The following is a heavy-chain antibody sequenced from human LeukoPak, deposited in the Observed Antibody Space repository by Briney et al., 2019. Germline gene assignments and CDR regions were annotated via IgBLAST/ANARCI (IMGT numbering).Heavy chain of an antibody. J-gene: IGHJ4*02. CDR2: IYPGDSDT. CDR3: XXXXXXXSSTSCYIAFDY. CDR1: GYSFTSYW. D-gene: IGHD2-2*02. V-gene: IGHV5-51*01. Sequence: GESLKISCKGSGYSFTSYWIGWVRQMPGKGLEWMGIIYPGDSDTRYSPSFQGQVTISADKSISTAYLQWSSLKASDTAMYYCXXXXXXXSSTSCYIAFDYWGQGTLVTVSS.